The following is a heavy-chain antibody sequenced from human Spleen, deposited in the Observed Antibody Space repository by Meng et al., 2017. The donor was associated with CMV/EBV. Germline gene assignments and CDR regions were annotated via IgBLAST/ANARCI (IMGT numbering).Heavy chain of an antibody. CDR3: ARGEVGPYGNFDY. Sequence: GGSLRLSCGASGFTFSSYEMNWVRQAPGKGLEWVSYISSSGSTIYYADSVKGRFTISRDNAKNSLYLQMNSLRAEDTAVYYCARGEVGPYGNFDYWGQGTLVTVSS. CDR2: ISSSGSTI. V-gene: IGHV3-48*03. J-gene: IGHJ4*02. D-gene: IGHD1-26*01. CDR1: GFTFSSYE.